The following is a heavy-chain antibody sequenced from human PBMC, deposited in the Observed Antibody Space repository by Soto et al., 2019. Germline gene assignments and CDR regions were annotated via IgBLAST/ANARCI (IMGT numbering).Heavy chain of an antibody. J-gene: IGHJ4*02. Sequence: EVQLLESGGGLVQPGGSLRLSCAASGFAFSTYAMTWVRRAPGKGLEWVSIISGNGDTTYYADSVKGRFTISRDNSKNTLDLQMNSLRAEDTAVYYGAKDLIPATTLSPSDYWGQGTLVTVSS. CDR1: GFAFSTYA. CDR2: ISGNGDTT. V-gene: IGHV3-23*01. D-gene: IGHD1-26*01. CDR3: AKDLIPATTLSPSDY.